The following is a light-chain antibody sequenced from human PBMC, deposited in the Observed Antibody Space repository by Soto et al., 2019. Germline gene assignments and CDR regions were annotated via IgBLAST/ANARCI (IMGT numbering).Light chain of an antibody. Sequence: EIVLTQSPATLSLSPGERATLSCRASQSVSSCLAWYQQKPGQAPRLLIYDASNRATGIPARFSGSGSGTDFTLTISSLEPEDFAVYYCQQRSNWRNTFGGGTKVEIK. CDR2: DAS. V-gene: IGKV3-11*01. CDR1: QSVSSC. CDR3: QQRSNWRNT. J-gene: IGKJ4*01.